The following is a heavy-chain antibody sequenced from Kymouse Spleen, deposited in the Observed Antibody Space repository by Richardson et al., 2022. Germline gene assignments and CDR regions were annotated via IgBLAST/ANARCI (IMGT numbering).Heavy chain of an antibody. D-gene: IGHD2-21*02. CDR3: APYCGGDCYSDY. Sequence: QLQLQESGPGLVKPSETLSLTCTVSGGSISSSSYYWGWIRQPPGKGLEWIGSIYYSGSTYYNPSLKSRVTISVDTSKNQFSLKLSSVTAADTAVYYCAPYCGGDCYSDYWGQGTLVTVSS. CDR1: GGSISSSSYY. J-gene: IGHJ4*02. V-gene: IGHV4-39*01. CDR2: IYYSGST.